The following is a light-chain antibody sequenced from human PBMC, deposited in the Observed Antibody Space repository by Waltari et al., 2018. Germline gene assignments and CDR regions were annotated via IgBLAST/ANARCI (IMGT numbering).Light chain of an antibody. Sequence: QSALTQPPSASGSPGQSVTIPCTGTRSAVGGYHYVSWYQQHPGKAPKLMIYEVSKRPSGVPDRFSGSKSGNTASLTVSGLQAEDEADYYCSSYAGSNNLVFGGGTKLTVL. CDR1: RSAVGGYHY. CDR3: SSYAGSNNLV. J-gene: IGLJ2*01. CDR2: EVS. V-gene: IGLV2-8*01.